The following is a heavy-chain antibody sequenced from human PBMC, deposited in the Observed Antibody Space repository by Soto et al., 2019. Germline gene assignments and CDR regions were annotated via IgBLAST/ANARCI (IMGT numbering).Heavy chain of an antibody. J-gene: IGHJ5*02. CDR3: ARHHGPTTSENWFDP. D-gene: IGHD5-12*01. CDR2: ISTYSGDT. V-gene: IGHV1-18*01. CDR1: GYTFFTYD. Sequence: QVHLVQSGVEVKPPGASVKVSCQASGYTFFTYDISWVRQAPGQGLEWMGWISTYSGDTKYAQKFQGRVTMTTDTSTTTAYLELRSLRSDDTAVYYCARHHGPTTSENWFDPWGQGTLVTGSS.